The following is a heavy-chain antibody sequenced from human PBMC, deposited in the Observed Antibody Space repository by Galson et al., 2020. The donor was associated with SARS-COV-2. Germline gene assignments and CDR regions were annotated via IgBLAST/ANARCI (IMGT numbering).Heavy chain of an antibody. D-gene: IGHD6-19*01. J-gene: IGHJ4*02. CDR3: ASLFYAGRAVAGPFDY. CDR1: GFNFSINA. CDR2: ISNSGGGT. V-gene: IGHV3-23*01. Sequence: TGGSLRLSCAASGFNFSINAMTWVRQAPGKGLEWVSTISNSGGGTYYKDSVKGRFTISRDNSKNTLYLQMKSLRGEDTAVYYCASLFYAGRAVAGPFDYWGQGTVVIVSS.